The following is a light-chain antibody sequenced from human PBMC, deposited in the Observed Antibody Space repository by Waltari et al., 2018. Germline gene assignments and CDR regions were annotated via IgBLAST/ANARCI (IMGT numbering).Light chain of an antibody. V-gene: IGLV6-57*01. J-gene: IGLJ3*02. CDR1: SSGY. CDR3: QSYDRSKWV. CDR2: DTN. Sequence: NFMLNQPHSVSGSPGETISISCIGISSGYVHWYQQRPDSSPTTVIYDTNQRPSGVPDRFSGSVDSSSNSASLTISGLTTEDEADYYCQSYDRSKWVFGGGTKLTVL.